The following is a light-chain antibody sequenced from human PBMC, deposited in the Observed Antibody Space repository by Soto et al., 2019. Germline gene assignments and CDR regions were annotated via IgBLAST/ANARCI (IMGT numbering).Light chain of an antibody. J-gene: IGLJ3*02. CDR2: DTT. CDR1: TGPVTSGHY. Sequence: QAVVTQEPSLTVSPGGTVTLTCGSTTGPVTSGHYTYWVQQKPGQAPRTLIYDTTNKHSSIPARFSGSLLGDKAALTLSGAQPEDEADYYCFLSFGGTSVFGGGTKLTVL. CDR3: FLSFGGTSV. V-gene: IGLV7-46*01.